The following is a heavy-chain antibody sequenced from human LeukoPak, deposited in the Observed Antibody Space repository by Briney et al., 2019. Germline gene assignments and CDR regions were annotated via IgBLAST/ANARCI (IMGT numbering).Heavy chain of an antibody. CDR3: ARATFYDFLTGYYKGFWFDP. CDR1: GYTFSSYG. V-gene: IGHV1-18*01. D-gene: IGHD3-9*01. Sequence: ASVKVTCKCSGYTFSSYGISWVRQPPGQGLEWMGFINVYNGNTNYAQNVQGRVTMTTDTSTSTASMELRSLRSDDTAVYYCARATFYDFLTGYYKGFWFDPWGQGTLVTVSS. CDR2: INVYNGNT. J-gene: IGHJ5*02.